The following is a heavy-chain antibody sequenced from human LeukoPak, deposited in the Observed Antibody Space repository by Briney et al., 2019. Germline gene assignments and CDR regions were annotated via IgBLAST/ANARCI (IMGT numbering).Heavy chain of an antibody. Sequence: ASVKVSCKASGYTFTGYYLHWVRQAPGQGLEWMGWIHPNSGGTNYAQKFQGRVTMTRDTSISTAYMELSSLRSDDTAVYYCARESPSGNAYYYGSGSYYRFDAFDIWGQGTMVTVSS. CDR2: IHPNSGGT. CDR3: ARESPSGNAYYYGSGSYYRFDAFDI. CDR1: GYTFTGYY. D-gene: IGHD3-10*01. J-gene: IGHJ3*02. V-gene: IGHV1-2*02.